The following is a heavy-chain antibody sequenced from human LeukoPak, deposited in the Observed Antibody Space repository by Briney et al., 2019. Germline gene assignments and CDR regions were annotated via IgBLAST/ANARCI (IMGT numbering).Heavy chain of an antibody. V-gene: IGHV4-39*01. D-gene: IGHD3/OR15-3a*01. J-gene: IGHJ4*02. CDR3: ARQTGSGLFILP. CDR1: GVSISSSNSS. CDR2: IYYSGNT. Sequence: PSETLSLTCTVSGVSISSSNSSWGWIRQPPGKRLEWIGSIYYSGNTYYNASLKSQVSISIDTSKNQFSLRLTSVTAADTAVYYCARQTGSGLFILPGGQGTLVTVSS.